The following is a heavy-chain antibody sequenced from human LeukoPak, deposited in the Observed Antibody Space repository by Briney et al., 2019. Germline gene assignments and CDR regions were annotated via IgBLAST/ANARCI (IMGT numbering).Heavy chain of an antibody. V-gene: IGHV1-2*02. D-gene: IGHD6-19*01. J-gene: IGHJ3*02. CDR2: INPNSGGT. CDR3: ASAPHGSGWENDAFDI. Sequence: ASVKVSCKASGYTLTDYYMHWVRQAPGQGLEWMGWINPNSGGTNYAQKFQGRVTMTRDTSISTAYMELSRLRSDDTAVYYCASAPHGSGWENDAFDIWGQGTMVTVSS. CDR1: GYTLTDYY.